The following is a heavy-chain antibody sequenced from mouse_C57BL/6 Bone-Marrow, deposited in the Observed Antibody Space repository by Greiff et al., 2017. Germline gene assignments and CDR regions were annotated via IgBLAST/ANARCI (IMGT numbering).Heavy chain of an antibody. V-gene: IGHV1-22*01. Sequence: VQLQQSGPELVKPGASVKMSCKASGYTFTDYNMHWVKQSHGKSLELIGYINPNNGGTSYNQKFKGTAPLTVNKSSSTAYLELRSLTSEDSAVDYCANDLLWLRRYYYAMDYWGQGTSVTVSS. D-gene: IGHD2-2*01. J-gene: IGHJ4*01. CDR1: GYTFTDYN. CDR2: INPNNGGT. CDR3: ANDLLWLRRYYYAMDY.